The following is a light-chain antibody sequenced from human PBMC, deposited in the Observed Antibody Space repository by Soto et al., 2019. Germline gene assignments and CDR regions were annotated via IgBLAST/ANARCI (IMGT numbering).Light chain of an antibody. CDR1: QSISSW. CDR2: KAS. V-gene: IGKV1-5*03. CDR3: QQYHSYSYT. Sequence: DIQMTKSPSTLSASVGDRVTITCRASQSISSWLAWYQQKPGKAPRLLIYKASSLESGVPSRFSGSGSGTEFTLTISSLQPDDFATYYCQQYHSYSYTFGQGTKVDI. J-gene: IGKJ2*01.